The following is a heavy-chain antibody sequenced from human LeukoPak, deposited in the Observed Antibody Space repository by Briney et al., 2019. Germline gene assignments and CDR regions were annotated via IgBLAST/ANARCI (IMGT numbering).Heavy chain of an antibody. J-gene: IGHJ3*02. Sequence: GGSLRLSCAASGFTFSSYEMNWVRQAPGKGLEWVSYISSSGSTIYYADSVKGRFTISRDNAKNSLYLQMNSLRAEDTAVYYCARPLLQLRQQLVRFPAAFDIWGQGTMVTVSS. CDR1: GFTFSSYE. CDR3: ARPLLQLRQQLVRFPAAFDI. D-gene: IGHD6-13*01. CDR2: ISSSGSTI. V-gene: IGHV3-48*03.